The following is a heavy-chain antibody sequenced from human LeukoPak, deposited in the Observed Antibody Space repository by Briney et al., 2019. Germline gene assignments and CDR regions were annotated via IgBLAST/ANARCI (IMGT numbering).Heavy chain of an antibody. Sequence: PSETLSLTCAVSGGSISSSNWWNWVRQPPGKGLEWIGEIYHSGSTNYNPSLKSRVTISVDKSTNQFSLKLSSVTAADTAVYYCARPYYDSSGYHDAFDIWGQGTMVTVSS. CDR2: IYHSGST. V-gene: IGHV4-4*02. CDR3: ARPYYDSSGYHDAFDI. J-gene: IGHJ3*02. D-gene: IGHD3-22*01. CDR1: GGSISSSNW.